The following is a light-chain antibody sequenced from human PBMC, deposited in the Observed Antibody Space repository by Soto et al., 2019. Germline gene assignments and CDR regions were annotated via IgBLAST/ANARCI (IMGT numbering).Light chain of an antibody. CDR1: QTIRTY. CDR2: AAS. V-gene: IGKV1-39*01. J-gene: IGKJ4*01. Sequence: DIQMTQSPSSLSASVGDRVTITCRASQTIRTYLNWYQQKPGKAPTLLIYAASSLQSGVASRFSGSGSGTDFTLTISSLLPEDFATYYCQQSYNSPTFGGGTKVEI. CDR3: QQSYNSPT.